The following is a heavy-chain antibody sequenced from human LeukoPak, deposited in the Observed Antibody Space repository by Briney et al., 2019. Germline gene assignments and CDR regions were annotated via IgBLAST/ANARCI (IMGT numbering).Heavy chain of an antibody. D-gene: IGHD6-19*01. V-gene: IGHV3-11*06. J-gene: IGHJ4*02. CDR2: ISSSSSYT. CDR3: ARDKGYTSGHAFDY. Sequence: GGSLRLSCAASGFTLSDYYMSWIRQAPGKGLEWVSYISSSSSYTNYADSVKGRFTISRDNSKNTLYLQMNSLRAEDTAVFYCARDKGYTSGHAFDYWGQGTLVTVSS. CDR1: GFTLSDYY.